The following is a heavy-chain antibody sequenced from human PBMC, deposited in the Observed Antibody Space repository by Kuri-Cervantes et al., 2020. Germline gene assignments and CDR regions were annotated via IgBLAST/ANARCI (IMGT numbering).Heavy chain of an antibody. V-gene: IGHV3-9*01. J-gene: IGHJ4*02. CDR2: ISWNSGSI. CDR3: AKDMGLYSRCGFDF. CDR1: GFTFSSYA. D-gene: IGHD6-13*01. Sequence: GGSLRLSCAASGFTFSSYAMSWVRQAPGKGLEWVSGISWNSGSIGYADSVKGRFTISRDNAKNSLYLQMNSLRADDTALYYCAKDMGLYSRCGFDFWGQGTLVTVSS.